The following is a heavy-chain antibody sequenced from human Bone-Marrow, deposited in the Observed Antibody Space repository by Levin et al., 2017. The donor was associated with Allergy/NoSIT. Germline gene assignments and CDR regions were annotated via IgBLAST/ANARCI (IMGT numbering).Heavy chain of an antibody. V-gene: IGHV3-74*01. D-gene: IGHD3-10*01. Sequence: GGSLRLSCAASGFTFSTYWMHWVRQAPGKGLVWVSRINSDGSSTSYADSVKGRFTISRDNAKNTLYLQMSSLRAEDTAVYYCARVMVVRGLISDYWGQGTLVTVSS. J-gene: IGHJ4*02. CDR2: INSDGSST. CDR1: GFTFSTYW. CDR3: ARVMVVRGLISDY.